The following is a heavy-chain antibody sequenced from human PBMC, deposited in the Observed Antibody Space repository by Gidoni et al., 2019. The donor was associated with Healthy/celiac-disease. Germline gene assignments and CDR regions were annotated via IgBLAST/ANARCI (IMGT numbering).Heavy chain of an antibody. V-gene: IGHV3-21*01. Sequence: EVQLVESGGGLVKPGGSLRLSCAASGFTFSSYSMNWFRQAQGKGLEWFSSISSSSIYNSYADQVKGRFTISRDNAKNSLYLKMNSLRAEDTAVYYCAREFVGSYQAFDYWGQGTLVTVPS. CDR2: ISSSSIYN. D-gene: IGHD1-26*01. CDR1: GFTFSSYS. J-gene: IGHJ4*02. CDR3: AREFVGSYQAFDY.